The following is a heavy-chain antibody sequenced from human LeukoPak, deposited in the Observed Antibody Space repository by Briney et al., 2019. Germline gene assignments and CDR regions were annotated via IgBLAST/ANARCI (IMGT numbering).Heavy chain of an antibody. J-gene: IGHJ4*02. V-gene: IGHV5-51*01. Sequence: GESLKISCKGSGYSFTSYWIGWVRQMPGEGLEWMGIIYPGDSDTRYRRSFQGQVTISADKAISTAYLQWSRLKASDTAMYYFARLTGGRIDYWGQGTLVTVSS. CDR1: GYSFTSYW. CDR3: ARLTGGRIDY. D-gene: IGHD2-8*02. CDR2: IYPGDSDT.